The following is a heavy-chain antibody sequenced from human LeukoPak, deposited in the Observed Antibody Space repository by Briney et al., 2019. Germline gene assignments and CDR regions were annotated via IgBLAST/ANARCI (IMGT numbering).Heavy chain of an antibody. CDR2: ISGSGGGT. CDR3: AKDLGRYRNNYFDY. V-gene: IGHV3-23*01. D-gene: IGHD1-26*01. J-gene: IGHJ4*02. CDR1: GLTSSSHG. Sequence: GGSLRLSCAGSGLTSSSHGMSWVRQAPGKGLEWVSLISGSGGGTYYADSVKGRFTISRDNSKNTLYLQMDSLRADDTAVYYCAKDLGRYRNNYFDYWGQGTLVTVSS.